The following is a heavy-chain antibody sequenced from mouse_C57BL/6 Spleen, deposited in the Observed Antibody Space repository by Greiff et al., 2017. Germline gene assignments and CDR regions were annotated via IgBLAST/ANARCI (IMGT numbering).Heavy chain of an antibody. CDR1: GYTFTSYW. CDR2: IDPSDSET. CDR3: ARSLAYPYYFDY. V-gene: IGHV1-52*01. J-gene: IGHJ2*01. Sequence: VKLQQPGAELVRPGSSVKLSCKASGYTFTSYWMHWVKQRPIQGLEWIGNIDPSDSETHYNQKFKDKATLTVDKSSSTAYMQLSSLTSEDSAVYYCARSLAYPYYFDYWGQGTTLTVSS. D-gene: IGHD6-2*01.